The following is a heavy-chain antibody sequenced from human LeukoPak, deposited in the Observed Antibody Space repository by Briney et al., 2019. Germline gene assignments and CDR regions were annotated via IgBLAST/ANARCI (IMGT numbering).Heavy chain of an antibody. D-gene: IGHD1-26*01. J-gene: IGHJ4*02. CDR2: IAWDDDK. Sequence: ESGPTLRNPTPALTLTFTSSGFSLSTSGMGMSWIRQPPGKALNRLPRIAWDDDKYYSTSLKTRLTISKDTSKNQVVLTMTNMDPVDTATYYCARRYSGSYHSLDYWGQGTLVTVSS. CDR3: ARRYSGSYHSLDY. V-gene: IGHV2-70*11. CDR1: GFSLSTSGMG.